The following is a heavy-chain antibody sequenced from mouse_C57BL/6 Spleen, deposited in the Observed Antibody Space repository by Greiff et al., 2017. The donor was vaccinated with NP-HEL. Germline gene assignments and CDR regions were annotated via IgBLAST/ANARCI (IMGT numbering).Heavy chain of an antibody. Sequence: DVMLVESGPGMVKPSPSLSLTCTVTGYSITSGYDWHWIRHFPGNKLEWMGYISYSGSTNYKPSLKRRISITHDTSKNHFFLKLNSVTTEDTATYYCARDDGYYVAYWGQGTLVTVSA. CDR1: GYSITSGYD. J-gene: IGHJ3*01. CDR2: ISYSGST. CDR3: ARDDGYYVAY. V-gene: IGHV3-1*01. D-gene: IGHD2-3*01.